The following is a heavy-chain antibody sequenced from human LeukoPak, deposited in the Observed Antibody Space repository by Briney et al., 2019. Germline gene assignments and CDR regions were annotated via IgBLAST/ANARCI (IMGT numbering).Heavy chain of an antibody. CDR2: TYYRSKWYT. D-gene: IGHD1-26*01. J-gene: IGHJ4*02. V-gene: IGHV6-1*01. CDR3: ARDRGSFRYYFDY. CDR1: GDSVSSNSGA. Sequence: SQTLSLTFAISGDSVSSNSGAGNCIRQSPSRGLEWLGSTYYRSKWYTDNALSVKSRITINPDTSKNQFSLQLNSVTPEDTAVYYCARDRGSFRYYFDYWGQGTLVTVSS.